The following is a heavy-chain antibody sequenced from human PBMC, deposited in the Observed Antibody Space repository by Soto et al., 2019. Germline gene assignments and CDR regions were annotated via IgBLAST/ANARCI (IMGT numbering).Heavy chain of an antibody. CDR2: ISWDGGST. J-gene: IGHJ6*02. D-gene: IGHD4-4*01. Sequence: GGSLRLSCAASGFTFDDYTMHWVRQAPGKGLEWVSLISWDGGSTYYADSVKGRFTISRDNSKNSLYLQMNSLRTEDTALYYCAKDILPTVTALYYYYGMDVWGQGTTVTVSS. CDR1: GFTFDDYT. V-gene: IGHV3-43*01. CDR3: AKDILPTVTALYYYYGMDV.